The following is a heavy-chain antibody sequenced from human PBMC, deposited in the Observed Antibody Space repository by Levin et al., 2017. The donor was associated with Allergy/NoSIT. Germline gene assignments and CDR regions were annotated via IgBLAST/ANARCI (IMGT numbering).Heavy chain of an antibody. V-gene: IGHV4-4*02. CDR3: ATFEGLVCSALSCSYSFHY. Sequence: LTCAVSGGSISTDNWWSWIRQPPGKGREWRGEREGRGERKEKWVLSLRVTLSVDKSKNHFSLKLSSVTAADTAVYYCATFEGLVCSALSCSYSFHYWGQGALVTVSS. CDR2: REGRGER. CDR1: GGSISTDNW. D-gene: IGHD2-15*01. J-gene: IGHJ4*02.